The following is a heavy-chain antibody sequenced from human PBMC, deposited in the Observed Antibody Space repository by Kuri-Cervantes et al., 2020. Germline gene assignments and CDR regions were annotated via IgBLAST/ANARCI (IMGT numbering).Heavy chain of an antibody. D-gene: IGHD1-26*01. CDR2: VYHSGST. J-gene: IGHJ3*02. V-gene: IGHV4-38-2*01. CDR1: GYSITSGYY. CDR3: ARHVPDSGSYYVLADAFEI. Sequence: SQTLSLTCVVSGYSITSGYYWAWIRQPPGKGLEWIGSVYHSGSTYYNSSLKRRVTISEDTSRNQFSLKLSSVTAADTAVYYCARHVPDSGSYYVLADAFEIWGQGTMVTVSS.